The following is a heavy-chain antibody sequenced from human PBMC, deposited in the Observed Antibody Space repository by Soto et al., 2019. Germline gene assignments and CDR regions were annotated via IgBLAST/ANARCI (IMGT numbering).Heavy chain of an antibody. Sequence: SETLSLTCAVYGGSFSGYYWSWIRQPPGKGLEWIGEINHSGSTNYNPSLKSRVTISVDTSKNQFSLKLSSVTAADTAVYYCEEGYSLYGMDVWGQGTTVTVSS. CDR1: GGSFSGYY. V-gene: IGHV4-34*01. J-gene: IGHJ6*02. D-gene: IGHD2-2*02. CDR3: EEGYSLYGMDV. CDR2: INHSGST.